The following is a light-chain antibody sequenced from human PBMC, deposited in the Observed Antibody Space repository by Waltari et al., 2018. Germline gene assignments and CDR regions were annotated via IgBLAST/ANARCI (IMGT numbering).Light chain of an antibody. CDR1: SSNFGTFY. CDR3: QSYDKTLKDV. J-gene: IGLJ6*01. CDR2: ENT. Sequence: QSVLTQPPSVSGAPGQRVTIPCSGTSSNFGTFYIQWYQQLPGMAPKLIIYENTKRASGISDRFSASHSSSSASLTITGLQSEDEADYYCQSYDKTLKDVFGSGTQLTVL. V-gene: IGLV1-40*01.